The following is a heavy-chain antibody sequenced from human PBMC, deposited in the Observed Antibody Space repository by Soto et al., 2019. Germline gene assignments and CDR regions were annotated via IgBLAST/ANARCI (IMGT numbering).Heavy chain of an antibody. J-gene: IGHJ6*02. CDR2: IIPISETT. CDR1: GGTFSSYA. D-gene: IGHD2-2*01. CDR3: ARSQGSSTSLEIYYYHYYGMDV. Sequence: QVQLVQSGAEVKKPGSSVKVSCKASGGTFSSYAISWVRQAPGQGLEWMGGIIPISETTNYAQKFQGRVTITADESKSTAYMELSSLKSEDTAVYYCARSQGSSTSLEIYYYHYYGMDVWGQGTTVTVSS. V-gene: IGHV1-69*01.